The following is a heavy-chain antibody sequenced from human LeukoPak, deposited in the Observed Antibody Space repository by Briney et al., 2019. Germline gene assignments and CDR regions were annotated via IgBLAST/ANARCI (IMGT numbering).Heavy chain of an antibody. CDR1: GFTFGSYA. V-gene: IGHV3-23*01. Sequence: GGSLRLSCAASGFTFGSYAMSWVRQAPGKGLEWVSAISGSGDNTYYAVSVKGRFTVSRDNSMSTLYLQMNSLSAEDAALYYCAKGQAGATWSYYYYGMDVWGQGTTVTVSS. J-gene: IGHJ6*02. D-gene: IGHD1-26*01. CDR2: ISGSGDNT. CDR3: AKGQAGATWSYYYYGMDV.